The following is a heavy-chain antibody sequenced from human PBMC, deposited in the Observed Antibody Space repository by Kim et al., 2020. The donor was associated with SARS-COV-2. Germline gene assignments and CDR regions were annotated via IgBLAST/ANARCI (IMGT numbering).Heavy chain of an antibody. V-gene: IGHV4-34*01. CDR3: AREGGSRYAS. CDR2: ST. D-gene: IGHD2-8*01. J-gene: IGHJ5*02. Sequence: STTYSPSLTSRVTISVDTSKIQFSLKRSSVTAADTAVYYWAREGGSRYASWGQGTLVTVSS.